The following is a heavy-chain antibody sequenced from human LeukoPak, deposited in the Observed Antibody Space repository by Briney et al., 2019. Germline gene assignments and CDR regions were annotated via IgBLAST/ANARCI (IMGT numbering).Heavy chain of an antibody. CDR3: ARGYYYDSSGYYSFDY. J-gene: IGHJ4*02. CDR2: INHSVST. V-gene: IGHV4-34*01. CDR1: GGSFSGYY. Sequence: PSETLSLTCAVYGGSFSGYYWSWIRQPPGKGLEWIGEINHSVSTNYNPSLKSRVTISVDTSKNQFSLKLSSVTAADTAVYYCARGYYYDSSGYYSFDYWGQGTLVTVSS. D-gene: IGHD3-22*01.